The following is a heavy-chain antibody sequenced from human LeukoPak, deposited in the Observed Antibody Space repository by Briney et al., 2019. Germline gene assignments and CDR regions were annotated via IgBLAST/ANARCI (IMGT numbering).Heavy chain of an antibody. CDR2: ISSSSSYI. V-gene: IGHV3-21*01. CDR3: ARDMIPTTDYYYGMDV. J-gene: IGHJ6*02. Sequence: PGGSLRLSCAASGFTFSSYSMNWVRQAPGKGLEWVSSISSSSSYIYYADSVKGRFTISRDNAKNSLYLQMNSLRAEDTAVYYCARDMIPTTDYYYGMDVWGQGTTVTVSS. D-gene: IGHD4-11*01. CDR1: GFTFSSYS.